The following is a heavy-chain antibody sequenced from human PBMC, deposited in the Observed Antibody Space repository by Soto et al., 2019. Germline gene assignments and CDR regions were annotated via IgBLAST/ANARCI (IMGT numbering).Heavy chain of an antibody. Sequence: EVQLLESGGGLVQPGGSLRLSCAASGFTFSSYAMSWVRQAPGKGLEWVSAISGSGGSTYYADSVKGRFTISRDNSKNTLYLQINSLRAEDTAVYYCAKDRYDSSGCDYWGQGTLVTVSS. V-gene: IGHV3-23*01. CDR2: ISGSGGST. D-gene: IGHD3-22*01. J-gene: IGHJ4*02. CDR1: GFTFSSYA. CDR3: AKDRYDSSGCDY.